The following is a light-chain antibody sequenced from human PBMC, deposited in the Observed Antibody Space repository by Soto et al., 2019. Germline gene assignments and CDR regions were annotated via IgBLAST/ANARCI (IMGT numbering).Light chain of an antibody. CDR2: DAS. CDR3: QQRSNWVGF. CDR1: QSVSSY. J-gene: IGKJ4*01. Sequence: EIVLTQSPATLSLSPGERATLSCRASQSVSSYLAWYQQKPGQAPRLLIYDASNRATGIPARFSGSGSGTDFTLTISSLEPEDFAVYYCQQRSNWVGFFGGGTKVEIK. V-gene: IGKV3-11*01.